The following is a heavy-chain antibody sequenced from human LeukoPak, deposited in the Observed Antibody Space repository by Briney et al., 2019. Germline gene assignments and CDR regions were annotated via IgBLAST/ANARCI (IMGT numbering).Heavy chain of an antibody. CDR2: INPNSGGT. CDR3: ARGSSIAVAGRGWFDP. D-gene: IGHD6-19*01. J-gene: IGHJ5*02. CDR1: GYTFTGYY. Sequence: ASVKVSCKASGYTFTGYYMHWVRQAPGQGLEWMGRINPNSGGTNYAQKFQGRVTMTSDTSISTAYMELSRLRSDDTAVCYCARGSSIAVAGRGWFDPWGQGTLVTVSS. V-gene: IGHV1-2*06.